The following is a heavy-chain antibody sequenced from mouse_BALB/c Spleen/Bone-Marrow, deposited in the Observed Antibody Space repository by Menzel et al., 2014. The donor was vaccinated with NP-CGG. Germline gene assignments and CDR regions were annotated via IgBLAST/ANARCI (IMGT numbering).Heavy chain of an antibody. V-gene: IGHV1S41*01. D-gene: IGHD2-1*01. J-gene: IGHJ4*01. CDR1: GYTFTNYW. CDR2: IAPGSGST. CDR3: ARGIYYGNYVYAMDY. Sequence: DLVKPGASVKLSCKASGYTFTNYWISWIKQRAGQGLEWIGRIAPGSGSTYYNEMFKGKATLIVDTFSSTAYIQLSSLSSEDSAVYFCARGIYYGNYVYAMDYWGQGTSVTVSS.